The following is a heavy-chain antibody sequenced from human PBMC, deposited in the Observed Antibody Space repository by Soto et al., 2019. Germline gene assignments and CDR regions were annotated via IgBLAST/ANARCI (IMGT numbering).Heavy chain of an antibody. D-gene: IGHD5-18*01. CDR2: IIPIFGTA. Sequence: ASVKVSCKASGGTFSSYAISWVRQAPGQGLEWMGGIIPIFGTANYAQKFQGRVTITADESTSTANMELSSLRSEDTAVYYCARLLHGYSPVFDYWGQGTLVTVSS. V-gene: IGHV1-69*13. CDR3: ARLLHGYSPVFDY. J-gene: IGHJ4*02. CDR1: GGTFSSYA.